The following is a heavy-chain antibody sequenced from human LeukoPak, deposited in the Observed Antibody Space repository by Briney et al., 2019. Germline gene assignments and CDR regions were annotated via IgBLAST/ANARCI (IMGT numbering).Heavy chain of an antibody. CDR3: ARIVGIASRGYFDY. J-gene: IGHJ4*02. V-gene: IGHV1-69*13. Sequence: SVKVSCKASGGTLSRYAISWVRQAPGQGPEWRGGFIPIFGTTNYAQKFQGRVTITADESTSTAYRELSSLRSEDTAVYYCARIVGIASRGYFDYWGQGTLVTVSS. CDR2: FIPIFGTT. D-gene: IGHD3-10*01. CDR1: GGTLSRYA.